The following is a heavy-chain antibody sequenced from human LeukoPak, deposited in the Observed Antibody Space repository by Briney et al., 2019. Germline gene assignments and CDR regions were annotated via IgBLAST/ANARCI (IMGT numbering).Heavy chain of an antibody. D-gene: IGHD6-6*01. Sequence: GASVKVSCKASGYTLTSYAMHWVRQAPGQRLEWMGWINGGNGNTKYSQKFQGRVTISRDTSASTAYMELSSLRSEDTAVYYCARVRKFKQLVKLGPEYYFDYWGQGTLVTVSS. CDR3: ARVRKFKQLVKLGPEYYFDY. V-gene: IGHV1-3*01. CDR1: GYTLTSYA. CDR2: INGGNGNT. J-gene: IGHJ4*02.